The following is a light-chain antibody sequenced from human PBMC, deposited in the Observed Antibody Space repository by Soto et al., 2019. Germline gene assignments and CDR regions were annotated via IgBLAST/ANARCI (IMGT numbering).Light chain of an antibody. CDR1: QSIRNY. V-gene: IGKV3-20*01. CDR3: QQYGSSGT. Sequence: EIVLTQSPATLSLSPGERATLSCRASQSIRNYLAWYQQKPGQAPSLLIYGASNRATGIPDRFSGSGSGTDFTLTISRLEPEDSAVYDCQQYGSSGTFGQGTKVDIK. CDR2: GAS. J-gene: IGKJ1*01.